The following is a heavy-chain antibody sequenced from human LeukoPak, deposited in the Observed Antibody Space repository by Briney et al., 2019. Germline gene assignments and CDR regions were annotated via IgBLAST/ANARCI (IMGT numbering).Heavy chain of an antibody. J-gene: IGHJ4*02. CDR1: GFTFSNYA. D-gene: IGHD6-19*01. V-gene: IGHV3-23*01. Sequence: PGGSLRLSCAASGFTFSNYAMSWVRQAPGKGLEWVSSMSGGGGSTYYADSVKGRFTISRDNSKNTLYLQMNNLRAEDTALYYCAKNHGQWQVPVDYWGQGTLVTVSS. CDR3: AKNHGQWQVPVDY. CDR2: MSGGGGST.